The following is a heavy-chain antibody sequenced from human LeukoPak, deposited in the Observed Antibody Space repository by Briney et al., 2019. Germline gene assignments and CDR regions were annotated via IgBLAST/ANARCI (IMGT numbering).Heavy chain of an antibody. CDR3: ARDRDQMFEVCDY. J-gene: IGHJ4*02. CDR1: GFTFSDYY. CDR2: ISSSGNTI. D-gene: IGHD3-10*02. Sequence: PGGSLRLSCAASGFTFSDYYMGWIRQAPGKGLEWVSYISSSGNTIHYADSVKGRFTISRDNAKNSLFLQMNSLRAEDTAVYYCARDRDQMFEVCDYWGQGTLVTVSS. V-gene: IGHV3-11*04.